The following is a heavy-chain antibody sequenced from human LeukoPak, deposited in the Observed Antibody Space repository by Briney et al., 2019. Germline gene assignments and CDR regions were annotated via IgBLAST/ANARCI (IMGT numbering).Heavy chain of an antibody. D-gene: IGHD2-21*01. Sequence: GGSLRLSCAASGFTFSNAYMNWVRQAPGKGLEWVGRIKPKTDGETTEYAAPVKGRFSISRDDSKNMLYLQVNSLKTEDTAVYYCITPLPYSAQGGQGTLVTVSS. CDR2: IKPKTDGETT. CDR3: ITPLPYSAQ. J-gene: IGHJ4*02. V-gene: IGHV3-15*07. CDR1: GFTFSNAY.